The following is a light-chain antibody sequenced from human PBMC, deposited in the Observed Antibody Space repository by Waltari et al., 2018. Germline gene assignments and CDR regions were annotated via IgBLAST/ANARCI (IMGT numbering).Light chain of an antibody. V-gene: IGLV2-14*01. J-gene: IGLJ3*02. CDR3: SSFTTTSTWV. CDR2: EVS. Sequence: QSALTQPASVSGSPGQSITISCSGTSSHVGPYSYVSWYQHHPGTAPKLMIFEVSNRPSGVSDRFSGSKSGNTASLTISGLQAEDEADYYCSSFTTTSTWVFGGGTKLTVL. CDR1: SSHVGPYSY.